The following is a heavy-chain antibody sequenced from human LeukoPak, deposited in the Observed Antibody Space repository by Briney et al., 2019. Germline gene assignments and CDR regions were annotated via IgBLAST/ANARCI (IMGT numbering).Heavy chain of an antibody. CDR2: ISSSSSTI. V-gene: IGHV3-48*01. CDR1: GXTFSGYS. Sequence: GGSLRLSCAASGXTFSGYSMNWVRQAPGKGLEWFSYISSSSSTIHYADSVKGRFTISRDNVKNSLYLQMNSLRGEDTAVYYCARVVGDSGSYLHWGQGTLVTVSS. D-gene: IGHD3-10*01. J-gene: IGHJ4*02. CDR3: ARVVGDSGSYLH.